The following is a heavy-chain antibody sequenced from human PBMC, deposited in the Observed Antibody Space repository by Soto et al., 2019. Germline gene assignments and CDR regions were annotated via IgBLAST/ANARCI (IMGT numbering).Heavy chain of an antibody. V-gene: IGHV3-21*01. D-gene: IGHD6-13*01. J-gene: IGHJ4*02. CDR3: ARGSAFIALDY. CDR2: IGTSGSYI. Sequence: LRLSCAVSGFIFSRYSMNWVRQAPGKGLEWVSSIGTSGSYIYDTDSVKGRFTISRDNTKDSLYLQMNSLRAEDTAIYYCARGSAFIALDYWGQGTPVTVSS. CDR1: GFIFSRYS.